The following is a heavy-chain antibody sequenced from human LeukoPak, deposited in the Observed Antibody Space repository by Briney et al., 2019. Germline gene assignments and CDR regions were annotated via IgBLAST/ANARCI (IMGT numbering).Heavy chain of an antibody. CDR3: AKDRGGSSELGDAFDV. V-gene: IGHV3-30*18. Sequence: GGSLRLSCAASGFTFSTYGMHWVRQAPGKGLEWLAAISDDGSNKYSADSVKGRFTISRDNAKNSLYLQMNSLRVEDTALYYCAKDRGGSSELGDAFDVWGQGTMVRVSS. D-gene: IGHD1-26*01. J-gene: IGHJ3*01. CDR1: GFTFSTYG. CDR2: ISDDGSNK.